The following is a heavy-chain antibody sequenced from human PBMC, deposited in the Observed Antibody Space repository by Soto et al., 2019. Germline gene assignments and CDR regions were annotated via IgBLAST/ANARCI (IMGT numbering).Heavy chain of an antibody. CDR1: GGTFSSYA. Sequence: QVQLVQSGAEVKKPGSSVKVSCKASGGTFSSYAISWVRQAPGQGLEWMGGIIPIFGTANYAQKFQGRVTITEDESTSTAYMELSILRSEDKAVYYCAIDVGEYSNYYDYYYGMDVWVQGNTVIVSS. V-gene: IGHV1-69*01. CDR2: IIPIFGTA. J-gene: IGHJ6*02. CDR3: AIDVGEYSNYYDYYYGMDV. D-gene: IGHD4-4*01.